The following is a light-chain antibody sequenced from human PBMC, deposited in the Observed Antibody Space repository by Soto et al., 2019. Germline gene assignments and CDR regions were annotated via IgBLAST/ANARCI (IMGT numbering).Light chain of an antibody. CDR1: SSDIGGSKY. V-gene: IGLV2-14*01. Sequence: QSALTQPASLSGSPGQSITISCAGTSSDIGGSKYVSWYQQHPGKAPKLIIYEVTYRPSGVSARFSGSKSGNTASLPVSGLQAEDEADYYCSSKRSSDTLYVFGTGTKVTVL. J-gene: IGLJ1*01. CDR2: EVT. CDR3: SSKRSSDTLYV.